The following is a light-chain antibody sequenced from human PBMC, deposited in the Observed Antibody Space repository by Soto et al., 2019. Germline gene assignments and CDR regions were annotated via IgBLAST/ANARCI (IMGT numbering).Light chain of an antibody. V-gene: IGLV1-40*01. CDR3: KSYDSSLSRVV. CDR1: SSNIGAGYD. Sequence: QSVLTQPPSVSGAPGQRVTISCTGSSSNIGAGYDVHWYQQLPGTAPKLLIYGNSNRPSGVPDRFSGSKSGTATSLAITVFEAEDEADYYCKSYDSSLSRVVFGGGTKLTVL. J-gene: IGLJ2*01. CDR2: GNS.